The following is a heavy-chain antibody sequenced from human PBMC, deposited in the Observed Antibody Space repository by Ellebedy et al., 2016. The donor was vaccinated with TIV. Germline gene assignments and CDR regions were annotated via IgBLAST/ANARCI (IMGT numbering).Heavy chain of an antibody. J-gene: IGHJ4*02. CDR2: MSYDGTNI. CDR1: TFTFGDYA. Sequence: SLKISCAASTFTFGDYAMHWVRQVPGKGPEWVAVMSYDGTNIYYADSVVGRFTISRDNSKNTLSLLMNSLRTEDTAVYYCPRGGYFDAPGYYRFDFWGQGALVTVSS. D-gene: IGHD3-9*01. V-gene: IGHV3-30*08. CDR3: PRGGYFDAPGYYRFDF.